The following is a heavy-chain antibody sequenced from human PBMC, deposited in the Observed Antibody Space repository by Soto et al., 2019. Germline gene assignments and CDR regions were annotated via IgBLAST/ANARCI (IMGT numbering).Heavy chain of an antibody. CDR3: ARLWGWSADY. Sequence: QVQLQESGPGLVKPSETLSLTCTVSGGSISSYYWSWIRQPPGKGLEWIGYIYYSGSTNYNPSLMSRVTISVDTSKNQFSLKLSSVTAADTAVYYCARLWGWSADYWGQGTLVTVSS. V-gene: IGHV4-59*08. CDR2: IYYSGST. J-gene: IGHJ4*02. D-gene: IGHD3-16*01. CDR1: GGSISSYY.